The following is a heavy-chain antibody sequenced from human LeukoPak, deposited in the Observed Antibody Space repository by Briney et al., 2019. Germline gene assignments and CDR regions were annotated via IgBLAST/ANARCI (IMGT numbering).Heavy chain of an antibody. CDR2: IYYSGST. J-gene: IGHJ4*02. CDR3: ARGPGVWFGESSFDY. V-gene: IGHV4-31*03. D-gene: IGHD3-10*01. Sequence: SQTLSLTCTVSGGSISSGGYCWSWIRQHPGKGLEWIGYIYYSGSTNYNPSLKSRVTISVDTSKNQFSLKLSSVTAADTAVYYCARGPGVWFGESSFDYWGQGTLVTVSS. CDR1: GGSISSGGYC.